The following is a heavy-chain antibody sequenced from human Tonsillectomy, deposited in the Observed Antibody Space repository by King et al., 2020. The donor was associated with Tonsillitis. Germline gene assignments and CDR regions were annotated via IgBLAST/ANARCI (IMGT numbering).Heavy chain of an antibody. CDR3: ARARVWELLGI. Sequence: VQLVESGAEVKKPGASVKVSCKASGYTFTSDDINWVRQATGQGLEWMGWWNPNIGNTCYSHKFQGRVTLTRNTSTSTAYMGLCSLRSEDTAVYYCARARVWELLGIWGQGTMVTVSS. J-gene: IGHJ3*02. D-gene: IGHD1-26*01. CDR2: WNPNIGNT. V-gene: IGHV1-8*01. CDR1: GYTFTSDD.